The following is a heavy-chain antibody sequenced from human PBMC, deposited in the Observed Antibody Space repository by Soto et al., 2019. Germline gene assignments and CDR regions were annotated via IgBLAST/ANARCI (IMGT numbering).Heavy chain of an antibody. CDR3: ARGSRPAYEWEPDLFDP. Sequence: QVQLQESGPGLVKPSETLSLTCTVSGGSISSYYWSWIRQPAGKGLEWIGRIYTSGSTNYNPSLKCRVTMSVDTSKNQFSLKLSSVTAADTAVYYCARGSRPAYEWEPDLFDPWGQGTLVTVSS. V-gene: IGHV4-4*07. J-gene: IGHJ5*02. CDR1: GGSISSYY. CDR2: IYTSGST. D-gene: IGHD1-26*01.